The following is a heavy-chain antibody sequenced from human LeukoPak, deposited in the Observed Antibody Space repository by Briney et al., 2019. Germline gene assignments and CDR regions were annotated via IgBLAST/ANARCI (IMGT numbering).Heavy chain of an antibody. V-gene: IGHV3-15*01. J-gene: IGHJ6*02. CDR3: SRSYGDYYYYYGMDV. D-gene: IGHD4-17*01. CDR1: GFTFSNAW. CDR2: IKSKTDGGTT. Sequence: GGSLRLSCAASGFTFSNAWMSWVRQAPGKGLEWVGRIKSKTDGGTTDYAAPVKGRFTISRDDSKNTLYLQMNSLKTEDTAVYYCSRSYGDYYYYYGMDVWGQGTTVTVSS.